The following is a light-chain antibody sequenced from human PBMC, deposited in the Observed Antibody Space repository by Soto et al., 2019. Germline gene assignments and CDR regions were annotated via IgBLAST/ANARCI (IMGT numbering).Light chain of an antibody. CDR3: QQYGDSPLT. J-gene: IGKJ3*01. CDR2: AAS. Sequence: EIVLTQSPATLSLSPGERATLSFRASQSISRYLAWYQQKPGQAPRLLIYAASTRAAAVPDRFTGSGSGTDFALTISRLEPEDFGVYYCQQYGDSPLTSGPGTKVDIK. V-gene: IGKV3-20*01. CDR1: QSISRY.